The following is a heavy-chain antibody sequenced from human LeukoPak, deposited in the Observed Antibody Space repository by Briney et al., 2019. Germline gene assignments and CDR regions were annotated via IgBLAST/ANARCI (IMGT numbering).Heavy chain of an antibody. V-gene: IGHV3-7*01. D-gene: IGHD6-6*01. CDR1: GFTFSSYW. Sequence: GGSLRLSCAASGFTFSSYWMSWVRQAPGKGLEWVANIKQDGSEKYYVDSVKGRFTISRDNAKNSLYLQMNSLRAEDTAVYYCARTDYSSSSADVRSWYAPTSFEYFQHWGQGTLVTVSS. CDR3: ARTDYSSSSADVRSWYAPTSFEYFQH. CDR2: IKQDGSEK. J-gene: IGHJ1*01.